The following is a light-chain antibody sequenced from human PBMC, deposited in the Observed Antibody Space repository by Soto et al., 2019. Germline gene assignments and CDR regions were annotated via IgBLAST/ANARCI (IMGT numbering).Light chain of an antibody. J-gene: IGKJ3*01. Sequence: DIQMTQSPSSLSASVGDRVTMTCRASQPISIYLNWYQQKPGRAPKILIYAASRLRSGVPSRFSADGSGTDVTLTISSLQPEDFATYYCLQSSSTPPFTFGPGTKVDLK. V-gene: IGKV1-39*01. CDR1: QPISIY. CDR3: LQSSSTPPFT. CDR2: AAS.